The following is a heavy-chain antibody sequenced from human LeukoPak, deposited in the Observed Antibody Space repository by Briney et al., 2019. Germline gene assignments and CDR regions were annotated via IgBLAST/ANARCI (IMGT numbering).Heavy chain of an antibody. CDR3: ARGYCSSTSCYAGPIDY. J-gene: IGHJ4*02. Sequence: SETLSLTCTVSGGSISSYYWSSIRQPPGKGLEWIGYIYYSGSTNYNPSLKSRVTISVDTSKNQFSLKLSSVTAADTAVYYCARGYCSSTSCYAGPIDYWGQGTLVTVSS. CDR1: GGSISSYY. V-gene: IGHV4-59*01. D-gene: IGHD2-2*01. CDR2: IYYSGST.